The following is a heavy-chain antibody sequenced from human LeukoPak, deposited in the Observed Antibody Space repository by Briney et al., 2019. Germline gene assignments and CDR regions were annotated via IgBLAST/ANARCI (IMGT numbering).Heavy chain of an antibody. D-gene: IGHD1-26*01. J-gene: IGHJ2*01. Sequence: SGTLSLTCAVSGGSLSSSNWWSWVRQPPGKGLEWIGEIYHSGGPNNNPSLKSRVTISIDKSKNQVSLKMNSVTAADTAVYYCSRVSSRGPRYFDLWGRGTLVTVSS. CDR2: IYHSGGP. V-gene: IGHV4-4*02. CDR3: SRVSSRGPRYFDL. CDR1: GGSLSSSNW.